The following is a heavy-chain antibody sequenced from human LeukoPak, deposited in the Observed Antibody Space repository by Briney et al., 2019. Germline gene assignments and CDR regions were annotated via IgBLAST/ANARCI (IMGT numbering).Heavy chain of an antibody. Sequence: GASVKVSCKASGYIFTSYAVHWVRQAPGQRLEWMGWINADNGNTKYSQKSQGRVTLTRDTSASTAYMELSRLRSEDTAVYYCAIDLSSSGYYKFDYWGQGTLVTVSS. D-gene: IGHD3-22*01. J-gene: IGHJ4*02. CDR2: INADNGNT. CDR1: GYIFTSYA. CDR3: AIDLSSSGYYKFDY. V-gene: IGHV1-3*01.